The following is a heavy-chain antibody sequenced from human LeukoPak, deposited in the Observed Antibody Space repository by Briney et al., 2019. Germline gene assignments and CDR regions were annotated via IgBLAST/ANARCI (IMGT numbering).Heavy chain of an antibody. CDR1: GGSVSSNY. V-gene: IGHV4-59*02. CDR3: TRGAPVGSSREFDY. D-gene: IGHD5-24*01. Sequence: SETLSLTCTVSGGSVSSNYFNWIRQPPGKGLEWIGHIYFSGSTNYNPSLKSRVTLSIDTSKNQFSLQLNSVTPEDTAVYYCTRGAPVGSSREFDYWGQGTLVTVSS. J-gene: IGHJ4*02. CDR2: IYFSGST.